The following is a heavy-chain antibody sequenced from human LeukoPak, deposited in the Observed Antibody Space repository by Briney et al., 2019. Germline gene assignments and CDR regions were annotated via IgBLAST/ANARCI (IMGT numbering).Heavy chain of an antibody. D-gene: IGHD3-16*01. CDR2: ISAYNGKT. Sequence: ASVTVSSKAFLYTLSRYGISWVGQAPGQGREWVGWISAYNGKTNYEHKIQGRVTMTTDKSTSTAYMELRSLRSDDTAVYYCARDRGGSYLDYWGQGTLVTVSS. CDR3: ARDRGGSYLDY. CDR1: LYTLSRYG. V-gene: IGHV1-18*01. J-gene: IGHJ4*02.